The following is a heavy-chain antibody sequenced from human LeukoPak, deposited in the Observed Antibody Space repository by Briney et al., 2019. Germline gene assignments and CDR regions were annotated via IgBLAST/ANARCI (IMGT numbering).Heavy chain of an antibody. CDR3: ARDGYTRYYYYMDV. Sequence: PSETLSLTCAIYGGSSSGYYWSWIRQPPGKGLEWIGEINQSGSTNYNPSLKSRVTISVDTSKNQFSLQLNSVTPEDTAVYYCARDGYTRYYYYMDVWGKGTTVTVSS. J-gene: IGHJ6*03. D-gene: IGHD5-24*01. CDR1: GGSSSGYY. CDR2: INQSGST. V-gene: IGHV4-34*01.